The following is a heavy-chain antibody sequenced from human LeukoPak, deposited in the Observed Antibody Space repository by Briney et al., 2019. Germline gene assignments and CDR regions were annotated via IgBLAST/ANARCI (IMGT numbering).Heavy chain of an antibody. D-gene: IGHD6-19*01. CDR3: ASRIAVAGLDY. CDR2: IYSGGST. CDR1: GFTVSSNY. J-gene: IGHJ4*02. Sequence: GGSLRLSCAASGFTVSSNYMSWVRQAPGKGLEWVSVIYSGGSTYYADSVKGRFTISRDNSKNTLYLQMNSLRAEDTAVYYCASRIAVAGLDYWGQGTLVTVPS. V-gene: IGHV3-66*01.